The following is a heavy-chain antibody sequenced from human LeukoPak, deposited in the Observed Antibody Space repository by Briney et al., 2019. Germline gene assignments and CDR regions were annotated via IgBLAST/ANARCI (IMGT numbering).Heavy chain of an antibody. CDR2: IKSKTDGETT. V-gene: IGHV3-15*01. CDR1: GFTFSNAW. CDR3: TTDLGTYYHGSQRLIPIDY. Sequence: GGSLRLSCAASGFTFSNAWMSWVRQAPGKGLEWIGRIKSKTDGETTNYAEPVRGRFTISRDDSKSAVYLQMNSLKIEDTAVYYCTTDLGTYYHGSQRLIPIDYWGQGTLVTVSS. D-gene: IGHD3-10*01. J-gene: IGHJ4*02.